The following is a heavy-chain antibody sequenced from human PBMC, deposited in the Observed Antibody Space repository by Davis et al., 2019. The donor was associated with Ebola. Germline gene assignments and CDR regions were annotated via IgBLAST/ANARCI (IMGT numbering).Heavy chain of an antibody. Sequence: MPSETLSLTCTVSGGSISSSSYYWGWIRQPPGKGLEWIGSIYYSGSTYYNPSLKSRVTISVDKSKNPFSLKLSSVTAADTAMYYCARDLWLGAPDYLDSWGQGTLVTVSS. CDR1: GGSISSSSYY. CDR2: IYYSGST. V-gene: IGHV4-39*02. D-gene: IGHD1-26*01. J-gene: IGHJ4*02. CDR3: ARDLWLGAPDYLDS.